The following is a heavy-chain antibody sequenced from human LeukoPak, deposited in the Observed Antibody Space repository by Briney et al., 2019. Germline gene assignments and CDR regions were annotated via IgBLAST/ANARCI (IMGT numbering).Heavy chain of an antibody. CDR2: ISAYNGNT. CDR1: GYTFTSYG. J-gene: IGHJ2*01. D-gene: IGHD3-22*01. Sequence: ASVKVSCKASGYTFTSYGISWVRQAPGQGLEWMGWISAYNGNTNYAQKLQGRVTMTTDTSTSTAYMELRSLRSDDTAVYYCVRAYYYDSSGYYYSWYFDLWGRGTLVTVSS. CDR3: VRAYYYDSSGYYYSWYFDL. V-gene: IGHV1-18*01.